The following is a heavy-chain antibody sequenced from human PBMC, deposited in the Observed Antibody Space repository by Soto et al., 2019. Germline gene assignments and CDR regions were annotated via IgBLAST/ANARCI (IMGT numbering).Heavy chain of an antibody. J-gene: IGHJ4*02. D-gene: IGHD4-17*01. CDR1: GFPFSSYG. V-gene: IGHV3-30*18. Sequence: QVQLVESGGGVVQPGRSLRLSCAASGFPFSSYGMHWVRQAPGKGLEWVAVISYDGRNKNYADSVKGRFTISRDNSKNTLDLQMNILRAEDTAVYYYAKERGIEVTTRFFGYWGQGTLVTVSS. CDR3: AKERGIEVTTRFFGY. CDR2: ISYDGRNK.